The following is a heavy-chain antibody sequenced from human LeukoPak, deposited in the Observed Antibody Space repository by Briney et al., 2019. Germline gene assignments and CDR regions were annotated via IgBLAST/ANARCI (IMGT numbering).Heavy chain of an antibody. D-gene: IGHD4-17*01. CDR2: INPNSGGT. J-gene: IGHJ4*02. Sequence: ASVKVSCKASGYTFTSYDINWVRQATGQGLEWMGWINPNSGGTNYAQKFQGRVTMTRDTSISTAYMELSRLRSDDTAVYYCARDLRVTTVTTGDYRGQGTLVTVSS. CDR3: ARDLRVTTVTTGDY. V-gene: IGHV1-2*02. CDR1: GYTFTSYD.